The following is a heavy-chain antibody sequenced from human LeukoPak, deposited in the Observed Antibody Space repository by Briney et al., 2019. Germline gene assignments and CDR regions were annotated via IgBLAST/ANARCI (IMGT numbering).Heavy chain of an antibody. CDR2: INHSGST. V-gene: IGHV4-34*01. CDR1: GGSFRSYY. J-gene: IGHJ5*02. CDR3: ARGGLAAAGNNRFDP. Sequence: AETLCLSCAVYGGSFRSYYLRWIRQAPGKGLEWVAEINHSGSTNYNLSLKRRVTISVDTSKNQFPLTLSSVTAAYTAVYYGARGGLAAAGNNRFDPWGQGTLVTVSS. D-gene: IGHD6-13*01.